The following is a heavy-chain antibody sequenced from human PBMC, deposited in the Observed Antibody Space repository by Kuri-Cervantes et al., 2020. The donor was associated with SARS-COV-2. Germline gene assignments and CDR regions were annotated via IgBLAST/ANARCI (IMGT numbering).Heavy chain of an antibody. V-gene: IGHV4-61*01. J-gene: IGHJ5*02. CDR1: GGSVSSGSYY. CDR3: ARTHDTNNWIDP. D-gene: IGHD1-1*01. Sequence: GSLRLSCTVSGGSVSSGSYYWSWIRQPPGKGLEWIGYIYYSGSTNYSPSLESRVTISVDTSKNQFSLKLSSVTAADTAVYYCARTHDTNNWIDPWGQGTLVTVSS. CDR2: IYYSGST.